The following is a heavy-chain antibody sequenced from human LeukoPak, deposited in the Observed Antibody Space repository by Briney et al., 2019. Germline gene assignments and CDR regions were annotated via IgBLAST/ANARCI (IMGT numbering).Heavy chain of an antibody. V-gene: IGHV3-74*01. D-gene: IGHD1-14*01. J-gene: IGHJ2*01. CDR3: VRLYKIEGADL. CDR1: GFTFSTYW. CDR2: IRNDGTTT. Sequence: GGSLRLSCAASGFTFSTYWKHWVRQTPGKGLVWVSSIRNDGTTTNYADSVKSRFTISRDNAKNTLYLQMNSLRAEDTTVYYCVRLYKIEGADLWGRGTLVTVSS.